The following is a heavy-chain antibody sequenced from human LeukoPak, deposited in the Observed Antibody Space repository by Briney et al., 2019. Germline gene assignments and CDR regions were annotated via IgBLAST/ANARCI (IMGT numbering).Heavy chain of an antibody. D-gene: IGHD3-9*01. Sequence: GGSLRLSCAASGFTFSSYWMSWVRQAPGKGLEWVANIKRDGSEKYYVDSVKGRFTISRDNAKNSLYLQMNSLRAEDTAVYYCARTRLRYFDWLLYDAFDIWGQGTMVTVSS. CDR2: IKRDGSEK. J-gene: IGHJ3*02. CDR1: GFTFSSYW. V-gene: IGHV3-7*01. CDR3: ARTRLRYFDWLLYDAFDI.